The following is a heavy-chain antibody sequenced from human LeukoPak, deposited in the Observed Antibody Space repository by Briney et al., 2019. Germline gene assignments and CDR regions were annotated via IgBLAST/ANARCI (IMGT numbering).Heavy chain of an antibody. Sequence: GGSLRLSCAASGFTFSSYSMNWVREAPGEGLEWVSSISSSSSYIYYADSVKGRFTISTDNAKNSLYLQMNSLRAEDTDVYYCARSFSAREYFDHWGQGTLLTVSS. J-gene: IGHJ1*01. CDR3: ARSFSAREYFDH. D-gene: IGHD6-6*01. CDR2: ISSSSSYI. CDR1: GFTFSSYS. V-gene: IGHV3-21*01.